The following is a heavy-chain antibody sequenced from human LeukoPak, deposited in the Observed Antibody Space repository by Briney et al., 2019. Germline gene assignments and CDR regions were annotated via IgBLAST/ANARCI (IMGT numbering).Heavy chain of an antibody. J-gene: IGHJ4*02. CDR2: IYTDGSA. CDR3: AREPSP. Sequence: SETLSLTCTVSGGSISNYYWTWIRQPAGKGLEWIGRIYTDGSASYNPSLKGRVTMSVDTSKNQFSLELTSVTAADTAVYYCAREPSPWGQGTLVTVSS. V-gene: IGHV4-4*07. CDR1: GGSISNYY.